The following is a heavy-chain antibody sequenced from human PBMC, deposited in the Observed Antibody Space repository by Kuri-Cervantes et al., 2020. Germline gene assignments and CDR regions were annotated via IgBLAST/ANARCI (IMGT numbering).Heavy chain of an antibody. CDR2: ISIYNGHT. J-gene: IGHJ4*02. Sequence: ASVKVSCKASGYAFINHGITWVRQAPGQGLEWMGWISIYNGHTNYAQKFQDRVTMTTDTSTSTAYMELTSLTSDDTAVYYCATGRITMVRGTMIYWGQGTLVTVSS. V-gene: IGHV1-18*01. CDR1: GYAFINHG. CDR3: ATGRITMVRGTMIY. D-gene: IGHD3-10*01.